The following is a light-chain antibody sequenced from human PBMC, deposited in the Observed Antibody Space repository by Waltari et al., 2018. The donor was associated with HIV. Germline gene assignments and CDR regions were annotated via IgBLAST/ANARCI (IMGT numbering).Light chain of an antibody. J-gene: IGLJ3*02. CDR2: EVS. V-gene: IGLV2-14*01. CDR3: SSVANSVTLSVL. Sequence: QFALTQPASVSGSPGQSLTISCSGTSSAIGYYNYVSWYQQHPGKAPKLMIYEVSNRPSGISNRFSGSKSGNTASLTISALQAEDEADYFCSSVANSVTLSVLFGGGTKLTVL. CDR1: SSAIGYYNY.